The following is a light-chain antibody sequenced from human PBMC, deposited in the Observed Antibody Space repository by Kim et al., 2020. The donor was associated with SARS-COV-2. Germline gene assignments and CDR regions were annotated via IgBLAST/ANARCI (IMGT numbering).Light chain of an antibody. J-gene: IGKJ2*01. CDR1: QSISSW. CDR2: KAS. CDR3: RQYHSYPYT. Sequence: DIQMTQSPYTLSASVGDRVTITCRASQSISSWLAWYQQNPGKAPKLLIYKASSLESGVPSRFSGSGSGTEFTLTISSLQPDDFATYYCRQYHSYPYTFGQGTKLEI. V-gene: IGKV1-5*03.